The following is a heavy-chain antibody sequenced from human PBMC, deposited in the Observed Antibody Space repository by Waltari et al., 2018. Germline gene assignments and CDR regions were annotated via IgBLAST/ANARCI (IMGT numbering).Heavy chain of an antibody. D-gene: IGHD1-26*01. J-gene: IGHJ4*02. V-gene: IGHV3-23*01. Sequence: QAPGKGREWVSSVRNSGRKAYYADSVEGRFTNAKDNSKTTVYLELRSLRVENTATYYCAQRGGTGTVAVGGIHCDQWGQGTLVTVSS. CDR3: AQRGGTGTVAVGGIHCDQ. CDR2: VRNSGRKA.